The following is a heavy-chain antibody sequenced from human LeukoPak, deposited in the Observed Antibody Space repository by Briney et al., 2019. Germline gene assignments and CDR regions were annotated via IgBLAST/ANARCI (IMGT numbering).Heavy chain of an antibody. V-gene: IGHV4-61*01. CDR3: ASDNYLFYGMDV. J-gene: IGHJ6*02. D-gene: IGHD3-16*01. CDR1: GGSVSSGSYY. Sequence: SETLSLTCTVSGGSVSSGSYYWSWIRQPPGKGLEWIGYIYYSGSTNYNPSLKSRVTISVDTSKNQFSLKLSSVTAADTAVYYCASDNYLFYGMDVWGQGTTVTVSS. CDR2: IYYSGST.